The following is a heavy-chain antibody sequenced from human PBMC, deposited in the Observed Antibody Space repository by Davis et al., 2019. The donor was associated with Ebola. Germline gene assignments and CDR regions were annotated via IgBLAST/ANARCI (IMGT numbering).Heavy chain of an antibody. CDR3: ARDRPLDFFFGDYYGMDV. J-gene: IGHJ6*02. D-gene: IGHD3-16*01. CDR1: GFTFSTYS. Sequence: GGSLRLSCAASGFTFSTYSMSWVRQAPGKGLEWVPSISSDSDYIYYADSAKGRFTISRDNAKNSLYLQMNSLRAEDTAVYYCARDRPLDFFFGDYYGMDVWGQGTTVTVSS. V-gene: IGHV3-21*01. CDR2: ISSDSDYI.